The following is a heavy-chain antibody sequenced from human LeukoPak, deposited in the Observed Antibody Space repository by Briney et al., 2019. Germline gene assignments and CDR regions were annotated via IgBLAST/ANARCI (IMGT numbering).Heavy chain of an antibody. CDR1: GFTFSSYE. CDR3: ARDRGGRSGLDD. CDR2: ISYSGSAT. Sequence: LPGGSLRLSCTASGFTFSSYEMNWVRQAPGKGLEWVSYISYSGSATTYGDSVKGRFTILRDNTKNSFYLQMDSLRAEDTAVYYCARDRGGRSGLDDWGQGTLVTVSS. J-gene: IGHJ4*02. D-gene: IGHD2-15*01. V-gene: IGHV3-48*03.